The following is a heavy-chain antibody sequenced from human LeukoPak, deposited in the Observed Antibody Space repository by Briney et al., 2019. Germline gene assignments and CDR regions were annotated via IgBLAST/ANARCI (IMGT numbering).Heavy chain of an antibody. CDR1: GYTFTSYG. V-gene: IGHV1-18*01. CDR3: ATDRQLLAFDI. Sequence: ASVKVSCKASGYTFTSYGISWVRQAPGQGLERMGWISAYNGNTNYAQKLQGRVTITADTSTDTAYMELSSLRSEDTAVYYCATDRQLLAFDIWGQGTMVTVSS. D-gene: IGHD2-2*01. CDR2: ISAYNGNT. J-gene: IGHJ3*02.